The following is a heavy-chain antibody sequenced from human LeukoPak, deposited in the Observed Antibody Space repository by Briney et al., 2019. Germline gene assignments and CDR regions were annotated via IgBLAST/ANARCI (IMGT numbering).Heavy chain of an antibody. D-gene: IGHD3-10*01. Sequence: SETLSLTCTVSGGSISSYWSWIRQPAGKGLEWIGRIYGSGTTTYNPSLKSRVSMSIDTSKNQFSLKLMSVTAADTAVYFCARVYYGRTYDYWYFDLWGRGTLVTVSS. V-gene: IGHV4-4*07. CDR3: ARVYYGRTYDYWYFDL. CDR1: GGSISSY. CDR2: IYGSGTT. J-gene: IGHJ2*01.